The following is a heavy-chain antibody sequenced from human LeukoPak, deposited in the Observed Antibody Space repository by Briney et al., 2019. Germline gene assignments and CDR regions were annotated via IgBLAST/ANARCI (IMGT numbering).Heavy chain of an antibody. J-gene: IGHJ6*03. CDR1: GYTFTSYG. V-gene: IGHV1-18*01. CDR3: ALGYSYGYYYYYYMDV. CDR2: ISAYNGNT. Sequence: ASVKVSCKASGYTFTSYGISWVRQAPGQGLEWMGWISAYNGNTNYAQKFQGRVTITADESTSTAYMELSSLRSEDTAVYYCALGYSYGYYYYYYMDVWGKGTTVTISS. D-gene: IGHD5-18*01.